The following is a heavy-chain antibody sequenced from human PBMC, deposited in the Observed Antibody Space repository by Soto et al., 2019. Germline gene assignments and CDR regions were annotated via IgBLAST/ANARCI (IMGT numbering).Heavy chain of an antibody. CDR1: GFTFSNAW. J-gene: IGHJ6*02. CDR3: TTAELLWFGADYYYGMDV. V-gene: IGHV3-15*01. D-gene: IGHD3-10*01. Sequence: PGGSLRLSCAASGFTFSNAWMSWVRQAPGKGLEWVGRIKSKTDGGTTDYAAPVKGRFTISRDDSKNTLYLQMNSLKTEDTAVYYCTTAELLWFGADYYYGMDVWGQGTTVTVSS. CDR2: IKSKTDGGTT.